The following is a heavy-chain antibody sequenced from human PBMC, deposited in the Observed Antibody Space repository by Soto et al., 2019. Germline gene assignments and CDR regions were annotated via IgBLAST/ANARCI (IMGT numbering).Heavy chain of an antibody. Sequence: QLQLLQSGAELKRPGSSVRLSCEASGGTLTSFTVNWVRQAPAQGLEWMGRIIPIVGITNYAEKVQGRITITADKSTNTVFMELTSLKSDDTAIYYCEVLTTAWGQGTLVAVSS. CDR1: GGTLTSFT. CDR2: IIPIVGIT. CDR3: EVLTTA. D-gene: IGHD3-3*01. V-gene: IGHV1-69*02. J-gene: IGHJ5*02.